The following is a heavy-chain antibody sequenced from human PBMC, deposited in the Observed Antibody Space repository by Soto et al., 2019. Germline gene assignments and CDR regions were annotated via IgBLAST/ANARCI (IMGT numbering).Heavy chain of an antibody. CDR1: GVSFSFHS. J-gene: IGHJ4*02. D-gene: IGHD6-19*01. Sequence: PSETLSLTCAVYGVSFSFHSWTWIRQPPGKGLEWIGEINHGGSTNYNTSLKSRVTISEDTSKNQFSLKLSSVTAADTAIYYCARARSIAVYDSWGQGTLVNVSS. CDR2: INHGGST. CDR3: ARARSIAVYDS. V-gene: IGHV4-34*01.